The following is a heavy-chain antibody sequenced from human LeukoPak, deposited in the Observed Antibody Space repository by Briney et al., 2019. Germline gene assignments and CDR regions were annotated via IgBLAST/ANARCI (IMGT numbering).Heavy chain of an antibody. J-gene: IGHJ4*02. Sequence: PSETLSLTCTGSGGSISSYYWSWIRQPPGKGLEGIGYIYYSGSTNYNPSLKSRVTISVDTSKNQFSLKLSSVTAADTAVYYCARLEYSSGWYPFDYWGQGTLVTVSS. D-gene: IGHD6-19*01. CDR3: ARLEYSSGWYPFDY. V-gene: IGHV4-59*08. CDR2: IYYSGST. CDR1: GGSISSYY.